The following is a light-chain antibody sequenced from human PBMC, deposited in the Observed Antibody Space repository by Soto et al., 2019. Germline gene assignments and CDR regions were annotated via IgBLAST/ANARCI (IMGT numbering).Light chain of an antibody. V-gene: IGKV3-20*01. CDR1: QSVSSSY. CDR3: QKWGTPPPPTP. Sequence: EIVLTQSPGTLSLSPGERATLSCRASQSVSSSYLAWYQQKPGQAPRLLIYGASSRATGIPDRFSGSGSGTAFPLTIRRLELKVLEVYSCQKWGTPPPPTPFGQGTRREIK. CDR2: GAS. J-gene: IGKJ5*01.